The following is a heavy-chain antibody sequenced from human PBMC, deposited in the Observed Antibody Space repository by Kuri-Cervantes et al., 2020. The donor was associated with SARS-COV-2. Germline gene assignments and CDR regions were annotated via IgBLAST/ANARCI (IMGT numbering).Heavy chain of an antibody. Sequence: ASVKVSFKASGYTFTGYYVHWIRQAPGEGLEWVGWSNPKRGGTNYAQKFQGWVTMTRDTSIRTAYMELRRLKSDDTAVYYCARGPAITFFGVLRGRENWFDPWGEGTLVTVSS. CDR3: ARGPAITFFGVLRGRENWFDP. J-gene: IGHJ5*02. CDR1: GYTFTGYY. CDR2: SNPKRGGT. V-gene: IGHV1-2*04. D-gene: IGHD3-3*01.